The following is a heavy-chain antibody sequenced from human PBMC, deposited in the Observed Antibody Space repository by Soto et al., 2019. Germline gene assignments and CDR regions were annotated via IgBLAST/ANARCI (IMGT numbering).Heavy chain of an antibody. CDR3: ANYPGDYGRNSP. Sequence: EVQLLESGGGLVQPGGSLRLSCAASGFTFSSYAMSWVRQAPGKGLEWVSAISGSGGSTYYADSVKGRFTISRDNSKNTLYLQMNSLRAEDTAVYYCANYPGDYGRNSPWGQGTLVTVSS. D-gene: IGHD4-17*01. CDR2: ISGSGGST. CDR1: GFTFSSYA. J-gene: IGHJ5*02. V-gene: IGHV3-23*01.